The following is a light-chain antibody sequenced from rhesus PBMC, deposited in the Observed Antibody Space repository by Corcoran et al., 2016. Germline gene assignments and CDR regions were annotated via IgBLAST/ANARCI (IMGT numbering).Light chain of an antibody. CDR2: EVS. CDR3: SSFAGSNTYI. Sequence: QAVLTQPRSVSGSPGQSVTISCTGSRSDIGGYNYVSWYQQHPGTAPKLMIYEVSKRPSGVSDRFSGSKSANPASLTISGLQAEDEAEYYCSSFAGSNTYIFGGGTPLTVL. J-gene: IGLJ1*01. V-gene: IGLV2-32*02. CDR1: RSDIGGYNY.